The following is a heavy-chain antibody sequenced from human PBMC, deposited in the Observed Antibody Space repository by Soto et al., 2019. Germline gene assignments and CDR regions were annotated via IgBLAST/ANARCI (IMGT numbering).Heavy chain of an antibody. J-gene: IGHJ5*02. D-gene: IGHD4-17*01. V-gene: IGHV2-5*02. CDR3: AHTGSVTTWIWLDP. CDR1: GFSLSTSGVG. Sequence: QITLKESGPTLVKPTQTLTLTCTFSGFSLSTSGVGVGWIRQPPGKALERLALIYWDDDKRYSPSLKSRRTITKDTSKNQVVLTMTDMDPVDTAPYYCAHTGSVTTWIWLDPWGQGTLVTVSS. CDR2: IYWDDDK.